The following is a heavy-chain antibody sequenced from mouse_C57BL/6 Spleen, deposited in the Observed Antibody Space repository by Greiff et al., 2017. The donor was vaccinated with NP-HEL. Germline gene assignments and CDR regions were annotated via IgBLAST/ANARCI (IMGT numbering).Heavy chain of an antibody. CDR1: GYTFTDYN. CDR2: INPNNGGT. CDR3: ARLGDYAMDY. J-gene: IGHJ4*01. V-gene: IGHV1-22*01. Sequence: VQLKESGPELVKPGASVKMSCKASGYTFTDYNMHWVKQSHGKSLEWIGYINPNNGGTSCNQKFKGKATLTVNKSSSTAYMELRSLTSEDSAVYYCARLGDYAMDYWGQGTSVTVSS.